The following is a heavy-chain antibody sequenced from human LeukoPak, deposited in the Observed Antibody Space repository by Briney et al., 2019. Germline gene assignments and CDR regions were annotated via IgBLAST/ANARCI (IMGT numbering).Heavy chain of an antibody. CDR1: GGTFSSYA. D-gene: IGHD5-24*01. CDR3: ARDRRDGHNKDYYYGMDV. CDR2: IIPILGIA. Sequence: SVKVSCKASGGTFSSYAISWVRQSRGQGLEWMGRIIPILGIANYAQKFQGRVTITADKSTSTAYMELSRLRSEDTAVYYCARDRRDGHNKDYYYGMDVWGQGTTVTVSS. V-gene: IGHV1-69*04. J-gene: IGHJ6*02.